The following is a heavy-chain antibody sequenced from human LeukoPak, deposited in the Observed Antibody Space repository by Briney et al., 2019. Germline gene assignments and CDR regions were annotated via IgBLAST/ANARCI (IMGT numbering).Heavy chain of an antibody. CDR2: IKSKTDGGTT. Sequence: GGSLRLSCTASGFTFSNAWISWVRQAPGKGLEWVGRIKSKTDGGTTDYAAPVKGRFTISRDDSKNTLYLQMNSLKTEDTAVYYFTIARIYSSSCLNWGQGTLVNVSS. CDR3: TIARIYSSSCLN. D-gene: IGHD6-13*01. CDR1: GFTFSNAW. J-gene: IGHJ4*02. V-gene: IGHV3-15*01.